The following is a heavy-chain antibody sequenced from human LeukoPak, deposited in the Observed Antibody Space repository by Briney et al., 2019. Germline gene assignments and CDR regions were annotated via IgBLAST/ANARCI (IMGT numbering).Heavy chain of an antibody. D-gene: IGHD3-16*01. V-gene: IGHV3-49*04. Sequence: GRSVRLSCSGSGFSFGDYGINWVRQAPGRGLEWVGLSRSQVNGGPPEYAASVEGRFSMSRDDSKGFAYLQMNSLKTEDTAVYFCTRAFYDYVLDFWGQGTLVTVSS. CDR3: TRAFYDYVLDF. CDR2: SRSQVNGGPP. J-gene: IGHJ4*02. CDR1: GFSFGDYG.